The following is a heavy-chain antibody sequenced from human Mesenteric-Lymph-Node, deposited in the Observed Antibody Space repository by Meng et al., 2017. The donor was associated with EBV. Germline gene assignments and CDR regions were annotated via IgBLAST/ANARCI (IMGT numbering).Heavy chain of an antibody. J-gene: IGHJ4*02. Sequence: QVQLQQWGAXLLKPXXXLSLTCAVYGGSFSDYYWTWIRQPPGKGLDWIGEINHSGSTNYNPSLKSRVTISVDTSKNQFSLKLSSVTAADTAVYYCARADIVATIDYWGQGTLVTVSS. V-gene: IGHV4-34*01. CDR1: GGSFSDYY. CDR3: ARADIVATIDY. CDR2: INHSGST. D-gene: IGHD5-12*01.